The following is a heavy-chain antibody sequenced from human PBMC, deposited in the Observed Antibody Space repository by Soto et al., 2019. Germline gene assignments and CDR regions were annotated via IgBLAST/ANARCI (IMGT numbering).Heavy chain of an antibody. CDR1: GFTFSSYG. Sequence: GGSLRLSCAASGFTFSSYGMHWVRQAPGKGLEWVAVIWYDGSNKYYADPVKGRFTISTDNSKNTLYLQMNSLRAEDTALYYCARGFHIVVVTAIPDYYYYGMDVWGQGTTVTVSS. D-gene: IGHD2-21*02. CDR2: IWYDGSNK. J-gene: IGHJ6*02. CDR3: ARGFHIVVVTAIPDYYYYGMDV. V-gene: IGHV3-33*01.